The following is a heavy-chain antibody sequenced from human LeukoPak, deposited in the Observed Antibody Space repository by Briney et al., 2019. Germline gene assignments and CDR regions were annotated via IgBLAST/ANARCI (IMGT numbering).Heavy chain of an antibody. V-gene: IGHV3-30-3*02. J-gene: IGHJ3*01. D-gene: IGHD3-9*01. CDR3: AGEHYDFLTGYYLRDGFDF. CDR2: ISYDGSNE. Sequence: GGPLRLSCAASGFTFSTYVMHWVRQAPGKGLEWVAVISYDGSNEYYADSVKGRFTISRDNSKNTVYLQMNSLRAEDTAVYYCAGEHYDFLTGYYLRDGFDFWGPGTMVTVSS. CDR1: GFTFSTYV.